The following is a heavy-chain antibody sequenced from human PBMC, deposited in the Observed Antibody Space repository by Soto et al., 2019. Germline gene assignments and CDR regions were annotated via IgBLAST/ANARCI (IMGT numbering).Heavy chain of an antibody. Sequence: SGPTLVNPPETLTLTCTVSGFSLTNPRIGVSWIRQPPGKALEWLAHIFSNDEKSYTTSLKSRLTISKDTSESQVVLTMTNLDPVDTATYYCARISRQQLVRWFDPWGQGTLVTVSS. CDR3: ARISRQQLVRWFDP. V-gene: IGHV2-26*01. CDR1: GFSLTNPRIG. J-gene: IGHJ5*02. CDR2: IFSNDEK. D-gene: IGHD6-13*01.